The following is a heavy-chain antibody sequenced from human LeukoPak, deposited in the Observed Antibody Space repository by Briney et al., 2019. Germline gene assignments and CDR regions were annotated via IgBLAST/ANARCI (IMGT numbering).Heavy chain of an antibody. V-gene: IGHV3-21*01. CDR3: ASPLKGNAFDI. CDR2: ISSSSSYI. Sequence: PGGSLRLSCAASGFTFSSYSMSWVRQAPGKGLEWVSSISSSSSYIYYADSVKGRFTISRDNAKNSLYLQMNSLRAEDTAVYYCASPLKGNAFDIWGQGTMVTVSS. CDR1: GFTFSSYS. J-gene: IGHJ3*02.